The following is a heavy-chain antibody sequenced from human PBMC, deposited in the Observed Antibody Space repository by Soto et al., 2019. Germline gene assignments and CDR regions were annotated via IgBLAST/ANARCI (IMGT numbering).Heavy chain of an antibody. J-gene: IGHJ6*02. CDR1: GYIFVNYG. CDR2: ISPYTGNT. CDR3: VTVDNYVTPTPQDV. D-gene: IGHD3-16*01. V-gene: IGHV1-18*01. Sequence: QVQLVQSGDEVKKPGASVKVSCKASGYIFVNYGIAWVRQAPGQGLEWMGWISPYTGNTHSASKVQGRLTMTTDTXSSTAYRDLGSLTSDDTAVYYCVTVDNYVTPTPQDVWGQGTTVTVSS.